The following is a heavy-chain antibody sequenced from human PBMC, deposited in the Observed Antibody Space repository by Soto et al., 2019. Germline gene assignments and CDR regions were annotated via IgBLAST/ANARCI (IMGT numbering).Heavy chain of an antibody. V-gene: IGHV4-4*07. J-gene: IGHJ4*02. Sequence: SETLSLTCTVSGGSIGGYYWSWIRQPAGKGLEWIGRMYNSESTNYNPSLKSRVTMSMDTSKNQFSLRLTSVTAADTAVYFCSGEPLGHPYFDLWGQGTLITVSS. CDR3: SGEPLGHPYFDL. CDR1: GGSIGGYY. CDR2: MYNSEST.